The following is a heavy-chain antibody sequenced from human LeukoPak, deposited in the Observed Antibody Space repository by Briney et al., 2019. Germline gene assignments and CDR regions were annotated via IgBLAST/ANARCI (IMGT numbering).Heavy chain of an antibody. CDR1: GFTFSSYV. D-gene: IGHD3-22*01. J-gene: IGHJ4*02. V-gene: IGHV3-23*01. CDR3: AKGYESSGYYVDYFAY. CDR2: IRGSGGST. Sequence: PGGSLRLSCAASGFTFSSYVMSWVRQAPEKGLEWVSAIRGSGGSTYYADSVKGRFTISRDNSKNTLYLQMNSLRAEDTAVYDCAKGYESSGYYVDYFAYGGQGTLVTVSS.